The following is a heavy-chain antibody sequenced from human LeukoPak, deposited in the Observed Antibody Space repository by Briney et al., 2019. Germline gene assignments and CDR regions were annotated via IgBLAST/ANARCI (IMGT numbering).Heavy chain of an antibody. CDR2: INTYNFKT. D-gene: IGHD3-3*01. J-gene: IGHJ5*02. CDR3: ARAINYDYWSGYRDFDP. V-gene: IGHV1-18*01. CDR1: GYTFTSYG. Sequence: ASVKVSCKASGYTFTSYGISWVRQAPGQGLEWMGWINTYNFKTNYAQKFQGRVTMTADTSTSTAYMELRSLRSDDTALYFCARAINYDYWSGYRDFDPWGQGTLVTVSS.